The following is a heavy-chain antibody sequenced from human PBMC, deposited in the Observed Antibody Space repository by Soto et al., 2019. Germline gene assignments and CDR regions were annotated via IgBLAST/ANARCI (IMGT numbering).Heavy chain of an antibody. D-gene: IGHD2-2*01. CDR1: GYTFTGYY. Sequence: VKVSCKASGYTFTGYYMHWVRQAPGQGLEWMGWINPNSGGTNYAQKFQGRVTMTRDTSISTAYMELSRLRSDDTAVYYCAREEVPAAYYYYGMDVWGQGTTVTVSS. V-gene: IGHV1-2*02. J-gene: IGHJ6*02. CDR2: INPNSGGT. CDR3: AREEVPAAYYYYGMDV.